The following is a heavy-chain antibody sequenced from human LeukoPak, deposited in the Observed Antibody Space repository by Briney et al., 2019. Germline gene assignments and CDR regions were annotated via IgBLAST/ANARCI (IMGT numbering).Heavy chain of an antibody. J-gene: IGHJ6*04. D-gene: IGHD3-10*01. CDR1: GFTFSDYY. Sequence: GGCLRLSCAASGFTFSDYYMSWIRQAPGKGLEWVSYISSSGSTIYYADSVKGRFTISRDNSKNTLYLQMNSLRAEDTAVYYCAREEFDYYGSVYGMDVWGKGTTVTVSS. V-gene: IGHV3-11*04. CDR2: ISSSGSTI. CDR3: AREEFDYYGSVYGMDV.